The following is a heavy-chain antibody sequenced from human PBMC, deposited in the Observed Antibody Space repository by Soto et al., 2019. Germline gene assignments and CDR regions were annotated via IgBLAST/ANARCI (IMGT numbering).Heavy chain of an antibody. Sequence: SETLSLTCTVSGGSIGTYYWSWIRQPPGRGLEWIGYIYYSGSTNYNPSLKSRVTISVDTSKNQFSLKVRSVTAADTAVYYCARGGYYYDSSGYYY. CDR1: GGSIGTYY. D-gene: IGHD3-22*01. J-gene: IGHJ6*01. CDR3: ARGGYYYDSSGYYY. V-gene: IGHV4-59*01. CDR2: IYYSGST.